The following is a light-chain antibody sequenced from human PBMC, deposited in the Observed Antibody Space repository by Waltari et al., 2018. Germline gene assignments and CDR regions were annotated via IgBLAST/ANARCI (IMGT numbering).Light chain of an antibody. CDR1: QSISHW. CDR2: KAS. V-gene: IGKV1-5*03. J-gene: IGKJ4*01. Sequence: DIQMTQSPSTLSASVGDRVTITCRASQSISHWLAWYQQKPGKAPKLRISKASSLEKEVPSRFSGSGSGTEFTLTITNLQPDDFATFYCQRYDDYPPTFGGGTKVETK. CDR3: QRYDDYPPT.